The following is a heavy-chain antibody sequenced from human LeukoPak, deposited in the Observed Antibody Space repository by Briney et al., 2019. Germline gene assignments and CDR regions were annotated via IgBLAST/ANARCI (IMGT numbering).Heavy chain of an antibody. CDR2: LYSAGAT. CDR1: GFTVSSNY. Sequence: GGSLRLSCGASGFTVSSNYMSWVRQAPGKGLEWVSILYSAGATYYADSVRGRFTISRDSSKNMVCLQVNSLRAEDTAVYYCASGGTGARKFYSDPFHYWGQGTLVTVSS. V-gene: IGHV3-53*01. J-gene: IGHJ4*02. CDR3: ASGGTGARKFYSDPFHY. D-gene: IGHD2-15*01.